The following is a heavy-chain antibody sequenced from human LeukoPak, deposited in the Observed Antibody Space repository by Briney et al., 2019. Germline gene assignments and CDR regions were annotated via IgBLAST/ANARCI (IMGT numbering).Heavy chain of an antibody. CDR1: GGSFSGYY. J-gene: IGHJ4*02. V-gene: IGHV4-34*01. CDR2: INHSGST. CDR3: ARGHHRGPNYAFDY. Sequence: PSETLSLTCAVYGGSFSGYYWSWIRQPPGKGLEWIGEINHSGSTNYNPSLKSRVTISVDTSKNQFSLKLSSVTAADTAVYYCARGHHRGPNYAFDYWGQGTLVTVSS. D-gene: IGHD1-7*01.